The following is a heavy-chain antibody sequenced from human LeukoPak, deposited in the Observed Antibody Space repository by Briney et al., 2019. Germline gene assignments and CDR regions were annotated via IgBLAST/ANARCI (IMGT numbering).Heavy chain of an antibody. J-gene: IGHJ4*02. CDR1: GFTFSSYS. CDR2: IWYDGSNK. CDR3: ARGLCGGDCYSD. D-gene: IGHD2-21*02. V-gene: IGHV3-33*08. Sequence: GGSLRLSCAASGFTFSSYSMNWVRQAPGKGLEWVAVIWYDGSNKYYADSVKGRFTISRDNSKNTLYLQMNSLRAEDTAVYYCARGLCGGDCYSDWGQGTLVTVSS.